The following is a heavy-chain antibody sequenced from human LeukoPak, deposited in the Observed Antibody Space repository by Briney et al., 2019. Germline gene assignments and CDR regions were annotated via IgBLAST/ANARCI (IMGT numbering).Heavy chain of an antibody. CDR1: GGSFSGYY. V-gene: IGHV4-34*01. J-gene: IGHJ6*02. CDR2: INHSGGT. Sequence: PSETLSLTCAVYGGSFSGYYWSWIRQPPGKGLEWIGEINHSGGTNYNPSLKSRVTISVDTSKNQFSLKLSSVTAADTAVYYCAVPAAPPRSYYYYGMDVWGQGTTVTVSS. CDR3: AVPAAPPRSYYYYGMDV. D-gene: IGHD2-2*01.